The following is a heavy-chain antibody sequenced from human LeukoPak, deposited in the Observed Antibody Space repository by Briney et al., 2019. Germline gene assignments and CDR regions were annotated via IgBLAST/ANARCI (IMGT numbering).Heavy chain of an antibody. CDR1: GFTFSDYY. V-gene: IGHV3-11*01. D-gene: IGHD3-10*01. J-gene: IGHJ3*02. Sequence: GGSLRLSCAASGFTFSDYYMSWIRQAPGKGLEWVSYISSSGSTIYYADSVKGRFTISRDNAKNSLYLQMNSLRAEDTTVYYCARDPPQGAGAAFDIWGQGTMVPVSS. CDR3: ARDPPQGAGAAFDI. CDR2: ISSSGSTI.